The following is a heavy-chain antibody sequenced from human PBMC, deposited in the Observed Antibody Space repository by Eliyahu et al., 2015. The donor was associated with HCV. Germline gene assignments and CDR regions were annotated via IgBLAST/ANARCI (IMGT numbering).Heavy chain of an antibody. J-gene: IGHJ3*02. V-gene: IGHV1-69*04. CDR3: ARDSDSGYDPDAFDI. Sequence: LEWMGRIIPIFDITNYAQKFQGRVTITADKSTSTVNMELSSLRSEDTALYNCARDSDSGYDPDAFDIWGQGTMVTVSS. CDR2: IIPIFDIT. D-gene: IGHD5-12*01.